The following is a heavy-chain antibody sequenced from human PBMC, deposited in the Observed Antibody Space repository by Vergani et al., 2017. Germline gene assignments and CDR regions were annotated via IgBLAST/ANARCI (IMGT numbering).Heavy chain of an antibody. J-gene: IGHJ6*03. CDR2: INHSGST. V-gene: IGHV4-34*01. CDR1: GGSFSGYY. CDR3: ARGRGQLVQYYYYMDV. Sequence: QVQLQQWGAGLLKPSETLSLTCAVYGGSFSGYYWSWIRQPPGKGLEWIGEINHSGSTNYNPSLKSRVTISVDTSKNQFYLKLSSVTAADTAVYYCARGRGQLVQYYYYMDVWGKGP. D-gene: IGHD6-6*01.